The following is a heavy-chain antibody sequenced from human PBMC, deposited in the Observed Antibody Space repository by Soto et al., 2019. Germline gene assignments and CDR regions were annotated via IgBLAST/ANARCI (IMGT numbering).Heavy chain of an antibody. CDR1: GFTFSNYW. Sequence: GGSLRLSCAASGFTFSNYWMHWVRQVPGKGLVWVSRINSDGSSTSYADSVKGRFTISRGNAKNTLYLQMNSLRAEDTAVYYCARDPAPSGWYDYWGQGTLVTVSS. D-gene: IGHD6-19*01. J-gene: IGHJ4*02. CDR2: INSDGSST. CDR3: ARDPAPSGWYDY. V-gene: IGHV3-74*01.